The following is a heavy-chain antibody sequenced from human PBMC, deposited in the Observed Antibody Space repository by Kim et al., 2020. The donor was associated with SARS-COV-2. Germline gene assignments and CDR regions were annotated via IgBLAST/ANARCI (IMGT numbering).Heavy chain of an antibody. Sequence: SETLSLTCTVSGYSISSGYYWGWIRQPPGKGLEWIGSIYHSGSTYYNPSLKSRVTISVDTSKNQFSLKLSSVTAADTAVYYCARTTLWLDYYYGMDVWG. CDR1: GYSISSGYY. CDR2: IYHSGST. CDR3: ARTTLWLDYYYGMDV. D-gene: IGHD3-10*01. V-gene: IGHV4-38-2*02. J-gene: IGHJ6*02.